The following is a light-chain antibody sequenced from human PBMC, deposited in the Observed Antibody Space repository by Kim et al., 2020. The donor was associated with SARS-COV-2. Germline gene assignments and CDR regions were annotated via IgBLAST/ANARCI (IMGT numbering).Light chain of an antibody. CDR3: QQYGYSPWT. Sequence: SPGVRATVSCRASQSVSDSNLAGYQHKPGRAPRLLIYGASTRATGIPDRFSGSGSGTNFTLTISRLEPEDFAMYYCQQYGYSPWTFGQGTKVDIK. CDR1: QSVSDSN. CDR2: GAS. V-gene: IGKV3-20*01. J-gene: IGKJ1*01.